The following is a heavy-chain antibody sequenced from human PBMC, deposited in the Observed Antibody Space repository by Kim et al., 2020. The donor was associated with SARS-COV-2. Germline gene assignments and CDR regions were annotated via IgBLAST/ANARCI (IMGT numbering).Heavy chain of an antibody. D-gene: IGHD3-9*01. CDR3: ARHFKDRYFDWLSDWFDP. J-gene: IGHJ5*02. CDR2: IYYSGST. CDR1: GGSISSSSYY. V-gene: IGHV4-39*01. Sequence: SETLSLTCTVSGGSISSSSYYWGWIRQPPGKGLEWIGSIYYSGSTYYNPSLKSRVTISVDTSKNQFSLKLSSVTAADTAVYYCARHFKDRYFDWLSDWFDPWGQGTLVTVSS.